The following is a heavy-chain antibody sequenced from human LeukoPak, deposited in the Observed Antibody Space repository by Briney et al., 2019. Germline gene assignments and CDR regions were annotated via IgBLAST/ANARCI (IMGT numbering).Heavy chain of an antibody. J-gene: IGHJ4*02. V-gene: IGHV1-69*13. D-gene: IGHD6-19*01. CDR2: IIPIFGTA. Sequence: GASVKVSCKASGGTFSSYAISWVRQAPGQGLEWMGGIIPIFGTANYAQKFQGRVTITADESTSTAYMELRSLRSDDTAVYYCARDRFSGLDYWGQGTLVTVSS. CDR3: ARDRFSGLDY. CDR1: GGTFSSYA.